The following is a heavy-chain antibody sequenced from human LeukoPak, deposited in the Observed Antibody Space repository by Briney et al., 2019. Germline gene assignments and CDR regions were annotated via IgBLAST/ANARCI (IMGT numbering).Heavy chain of an antibody. Sequence: ASVKVSCKVSGYTFTDYYMHWVQQAPGKGLEWMGLVDPEDGETIYAEKFQGRVTITADTSTDTAYMELSSLRSEDTAVYYCAREPYCSSTSCNYFDYWGQGTLVTVSS. D-gene: IGHD2-2*01. J-gene: IGHJ4*02. CDR2: VDPEDGET. CDR1: GYTFTDYY. V-gene: IGHV1-69-2*01. CDR3: AREPYCSSTSCNYFDY.